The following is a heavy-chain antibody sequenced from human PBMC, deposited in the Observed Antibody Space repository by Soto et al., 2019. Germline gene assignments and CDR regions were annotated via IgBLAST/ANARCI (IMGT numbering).Heavy chain of an antibody. D-gene: IGHD3-10*01. V-gene: IGHV4-31*03. CDR3: ARDAFTMVRGVIGWHFDY. CDR2: IYYSGST. J-gene: IGHJ4*02. CDR1: GGSISSGGYY. Sequence: QVQLQESGPGLVKPSQTLSLTCTVSGGSISSGGYYWSWIRQHPGKGLEWIGYIYYSGSTYYNPSLKSRVTISVDTSKNHFSLKLSSVTAADTAVYYCARDAFTMVRGVIGWHFDYWGQGTLVTVSS.